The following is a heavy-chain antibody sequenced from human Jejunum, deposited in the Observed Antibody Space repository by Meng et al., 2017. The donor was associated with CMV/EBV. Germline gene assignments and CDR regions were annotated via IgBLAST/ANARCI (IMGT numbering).Heavy chain of an antibody. Sequence: ASGYTIMNYTIGWVRQAPGKGLEWVAGVSSDGTSTFLADSVKGRFSISRDNSKNTVYLQMDSLSGEDTAVYYCARQNDYMNYFDSWGRGTLVTVSS. V-gene: IGHV3-30-3*01. CDR1: GYTIMNYT. D-gene: IGHD4-11*01. CDR3: ARQNDYMNYFDS. J-gene: IGHJ4*02. CDR2: VSSDGTST.